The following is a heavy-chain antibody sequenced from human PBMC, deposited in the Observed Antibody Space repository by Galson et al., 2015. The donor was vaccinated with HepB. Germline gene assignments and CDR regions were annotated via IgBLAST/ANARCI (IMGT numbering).Heavy chain of an antibody. CDR1: GFTFSSYG. Sequence: SLRLSCAASGFTFSSYGMHWVRQAPGKGLEWVAVISYDGSNKYYADSVKGRFTISRDNSKNTLYLQMNSLRAEDTAVYYCAKDQGWLPTEPLYYFDYWGQGTLVTVSS. V-gene: IGHV3-30*18. CDR3: AKDQGWLPTEPLYYFDY. D-gene: IGHD5-24*01. CDR2: ISYDGSNK. J-gene: IGHJ4*02.